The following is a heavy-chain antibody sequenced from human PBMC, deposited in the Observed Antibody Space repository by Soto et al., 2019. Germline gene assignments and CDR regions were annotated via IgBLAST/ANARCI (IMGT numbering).Heavy chain of an antibody. D-gene: IGHD6-19*01. CDR2: INHSGST. J-gene: IGHJ4*02. V-gene: IGHV4-34*01. CDR1: GGSFSGYY. CDR3: ARRGQWLNLDY. Sequence: QVQLQQWGAGLLKPSETLSLTCAVYGGSFSGYYWSWIRQPPGKGLEWIGEINHSGSTNYNPSLKRRVTISVDTSKNQFSLKLSSVTAADTAVYYCARRGQWLNLDYWGQGTLVTVSS.